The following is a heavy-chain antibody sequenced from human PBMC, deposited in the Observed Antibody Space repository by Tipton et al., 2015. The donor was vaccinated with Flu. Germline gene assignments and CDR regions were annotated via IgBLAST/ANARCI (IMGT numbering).Heavy chain of an antibody. CDR3: ARRDYSNYVSDPKSWFDP. V-gene: IGHV4-38-2*01. D-gene: IGHD4-11*01. Sequence: TLSLTCAVSGDSISSDFYWAWIRQFPGKGLEWIGTVSRTGSTIYNPSLKSRVTISIDTSKNQFSLNMRSVTAADMAVYYCARRDYSNYVSDPKSWFDPWGQGILVTVSA. CDR1: GDSISSDFY. CDR2: VSRTGST. J-gene: IGHJ5*02.